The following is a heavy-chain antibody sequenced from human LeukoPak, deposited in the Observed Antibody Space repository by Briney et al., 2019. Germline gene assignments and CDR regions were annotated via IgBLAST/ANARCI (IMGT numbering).Heavy chain of an antibody. Sequence: GGSLRLSCVASGFTFSSYSMSWVRQAPGKGLDWFSSISGSGSDTYYAESVKGRFTVSRDNAKNSLLLEMSSLRAEDTAVYYCARRFGQLLYPLDYWGQGTLLTVSS. CDR3: ARRFGQLLYPLDY. CDR1: GFTFSSYS. CDR2: ISGSGSDT. J-gene: IGHJ4*02. V-gene: IGHV3-21*01. D-gene: IGHD3-10*01.